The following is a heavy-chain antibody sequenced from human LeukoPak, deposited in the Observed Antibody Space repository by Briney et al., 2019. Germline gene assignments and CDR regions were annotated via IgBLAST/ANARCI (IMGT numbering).Heavy chain of an antibody. Sequence: GRSLRLSCAASGFTFDDYAMHWVRQAPGKGLEWVSGISWNSGSIGYADSVKGRFTISRDNAKNSLYLQMNSLRAEDTALYYCAKDTAGDYGDYVFDYWGQGTLVTVSS. J-gene: IGHJ4*02. CDR3: AKDTAGDYGDYVFDY. V-gene: IGHV3-9*01. D-gene: IGHD4-17*01. CDR2: ISWNSGSI. CDR1: GFTFDDYA.